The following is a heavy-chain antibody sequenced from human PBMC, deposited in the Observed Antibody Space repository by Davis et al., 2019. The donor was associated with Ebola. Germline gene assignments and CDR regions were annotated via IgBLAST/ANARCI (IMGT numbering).Heavy chain of an antibody. J-gene: IGHJ3*02. CDR1: GGSFRGYY. Sequence: MPSETLSLTCAVYGGSFRGYYWSWIRQPPGKGLEWIGEINHSGSTNYNPSLKSRVTISVDTSKNQFSLKLSYVTAADTAVYYCARAWYYDYVWGSYRYAFDIWGQGTMVTVSS. CDR3: ARAWYYDYVWGSYRYAFDI. CDR2: INHSGST. V-gene: IGHV4-34*01. D-gene: IGHD3-16*02.